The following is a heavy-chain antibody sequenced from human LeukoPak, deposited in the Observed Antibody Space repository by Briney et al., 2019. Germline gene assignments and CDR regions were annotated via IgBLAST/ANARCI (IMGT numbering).Heavy chain of an antibody. D-gene: IGHD1-1*01. CDR1: GFTFSSYT. CDR2: ISISGGST. CDR3: ATEGTGLSDY. V-gene: IGHV3-23*01. J-gene: IGHJ4*02. Sequence: PGASLRLSCAASGFTFSSYTMSWVRQAPGKGLEWVSGISISGGSTYYADSVKGRFTISRDNSKNTLYLQMNGLRAEDTAAYYCATEGTGLSDYWGQGTLVTISS.